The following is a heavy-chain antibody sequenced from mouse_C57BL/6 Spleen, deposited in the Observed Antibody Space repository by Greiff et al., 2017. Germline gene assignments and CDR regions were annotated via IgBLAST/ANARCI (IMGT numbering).Heavy chain of an antibody. CDR2: IYPGSGST. CDR3: ASYDYDEGFAY. J-gene: IGHJ3*01. Sequence: QVQLQQPGAELVKPGASVKMSCKASGYTFTSYWITWVKQRPGQGLEWIGDIYPGSGSTNYNQKFKSKATLTVDTSSSAAYMQLSSLTSEDAAVYYCASYDYDEGFAYWGQGTTVTVSA. V-gene: IGHV1-55*01. D-gene: IGHD2-4*01. CDR1: GYTFTSYW.